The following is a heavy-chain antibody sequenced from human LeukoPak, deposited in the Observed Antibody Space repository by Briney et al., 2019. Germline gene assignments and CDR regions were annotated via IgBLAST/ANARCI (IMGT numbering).Heavy chain of an antibody. CDR3: AREASGSGSYFDY. CDR2: ISSSGSNI. CDR1: AFTFKNYE. J-gene: IGHJ4*02. D-gene: IGHD3-10*01. Sequence: PGGYLRLSCVASAFTFKNYEMSWVRQAQGKGREWGSYISSSGSNIYYADPVKGRLTISRDNAKHSLYLQMNSLRAEDTAIYYCAREASGSGSYFDYWGQGTLVTVSS. V-gene: IGHV3-48*03.